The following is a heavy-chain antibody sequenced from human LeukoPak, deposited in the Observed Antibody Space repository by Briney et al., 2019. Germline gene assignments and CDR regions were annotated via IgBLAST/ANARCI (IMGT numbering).Heavy chain of an antibody. CDR3: ARGRALSYYGSGSYSDFDY. CDR1: GGSFSGYY. V-gene: IGHV4-34*01. D-gene: IGHD3-10*01. CDR2: INHSGST. Sequence: SETLSLTCAVYGGSFSGYYWSWIRQPPGKGLEWIGEINHSGSTNYNPSLKSRVTISVDTSKNQFSLKLSSVTAADTAVYYCARGRALSYYGSGSYSDFDYWGQGTLVTVSS. J-gene: IGHJ4*02.